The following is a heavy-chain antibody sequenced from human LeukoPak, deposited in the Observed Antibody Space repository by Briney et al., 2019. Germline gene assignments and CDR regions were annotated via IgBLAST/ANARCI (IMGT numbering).Heavy chain of an antibody. V-gene: IGHV3-30*18. CDR1: GFTFSSYG. J-gene: IGHJ4*02. D-gene: IGHD2-2*01. Sequence: GGSLRLSCAASGFTFSSYGMHWVRQAPGKGLEWVAVISYDGSNKYYADSVKGRFTISRDNSKNTLYLQMNSLRAEDTAVYYCAKILPADCSSTSCSKEAAGIGGDYWGQGTLVTVSS. CDR2: ISYDGSNK. CDR3: AKILPADCSSTSCSKEAAGIGGDY.